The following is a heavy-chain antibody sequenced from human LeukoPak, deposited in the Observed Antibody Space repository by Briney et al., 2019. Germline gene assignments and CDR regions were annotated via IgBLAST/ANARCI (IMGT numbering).Heavy chain of an antibody. Sequence: GGSLRLSCAASGFTFSSYGMSWVRQAPGKGLEWVANIKQDGSEKYYVDSVKGRFTISRDNAKNSLYLQMNSLRAEDTAVYYCASRNYYDSSGYYYVAAFDIWGQGTMVTVSS. CDR2: IKQDGSEK. V-gene: IGHV3-7*03. D-gene: IGHD3-22*01. CDR1: GFTFSSYG. J-gene: IGHJ3*02. CDR3: ASRNYYDSSGYYYVAAFDI.